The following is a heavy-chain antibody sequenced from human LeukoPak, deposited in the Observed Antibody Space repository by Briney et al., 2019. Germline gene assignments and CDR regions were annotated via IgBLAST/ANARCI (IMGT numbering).Heavy chain of an antibody. CDR2: ISYDGSNK. CDR1: GFTFSSYA. J-gene: IGHJ4*02. D-gene: IGHD3-22*01. Sequence: GGSLRLSCAASGFTFSSYAMHWVRQAPGKGLEWVAVISYDGSNKYYADSVKGRFTISRDNSKNTLYLQMNSLRAEDTAVYYCAKAEMRYYYDSSGYYGAFDYWGQGTLVTVSS. V-gene: IGHV3-30-3*01. CDR3: AKAEMRYYYDSSGYYGAFDY.